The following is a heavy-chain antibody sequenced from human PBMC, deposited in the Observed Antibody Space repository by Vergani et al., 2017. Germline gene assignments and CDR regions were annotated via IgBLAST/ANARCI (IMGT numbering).Heavy chain of an antibody. CDR1: GYTFTNYG. CDR2: ISAYNGDT. Sequence: QVQLVQSGAEVKKPGASVKVSCKTSGYTFTNYGISWVRQAPGQGLEWMGWISAYNGDTKYAQKLQGRVTMTRDTSTSTGYMELRSLRSDDTAVYYCASGYSSSWGAFGYWGQGTLVTVSS. V-gene: IGHV1-18*01. CDR3: ASGYSSSWGAFGY. D-gene: IGHD6-13*01. J-gene: IGHJ4*02.